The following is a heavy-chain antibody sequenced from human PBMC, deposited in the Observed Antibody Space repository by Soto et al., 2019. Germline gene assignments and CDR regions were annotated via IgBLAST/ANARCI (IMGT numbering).Heavy chain of an antibody. CDR3: ASHYDMWSGYLSPVDY. V-gene: IGHV3-11*01. D-gene: IGHD3-3*01. Sequence: GGSLRLSCAASGYTFSDYYMSWIRQAPGKGLEWISYIDTSGTKIYYADSVKGRFTITRDNAKNSLYLEMNSLRDEDTAVYYCASHYDMWSGYLSPVDYWGQGTMVTVSS. J-gene: IGHJ4*02. CDR2: IDTSGTKI. CDR1: GYTFSDYY.